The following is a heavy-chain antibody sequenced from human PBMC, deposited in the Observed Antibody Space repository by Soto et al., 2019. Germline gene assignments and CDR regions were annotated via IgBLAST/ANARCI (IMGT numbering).Heavy chain of an antibody. CDR2: IYYSGST. V-gene: IGHV4-31*03. CDR3: ARVVEQLVQRYYYYGMDV. Sequence: SETLSLTCTVSGGSISSGGYYWSWIRQHPGKGLEWIGYIYYSGSTYYNPSLKSRVTISVDTSKNQFSLKLSSVTAADTAVYYCARVVEQLVQRYYYYGMDVWGQGTTVNVSS. CDR1: GGSISSGGYY. D-gene: IGHD6-13*01. J-gene: IGHJ6*02.